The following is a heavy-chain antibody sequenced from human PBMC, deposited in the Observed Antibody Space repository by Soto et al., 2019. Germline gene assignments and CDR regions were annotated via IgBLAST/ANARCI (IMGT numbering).Heavy chain of an antibody. Sequence: ASVKVSCKASGYTFTSYDINWVRQATGQGLEWMGWMNPNSGNTGYAQKFQGRATMTRNTSISTAYMELSSLRSEDPAVYYWARGGGGYCSSTSCYRVDAFDIWGQGTMVTVSS. D-gene: IGHD2-2*02. CDR3: ARGGGGYCSSTSCYRVDAFDI. J-gene: IGHJ3*02. CDR2: MNPNSGNT. V-gene: IGHV1-8*01. CDR1: GYTFTSYD.